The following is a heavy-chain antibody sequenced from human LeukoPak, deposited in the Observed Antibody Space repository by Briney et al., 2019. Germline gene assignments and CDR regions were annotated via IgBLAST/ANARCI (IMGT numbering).Heavy chain of an antibody. V-gene: IGHV3-23*01. CDR1: GFAFRSYA. CDR3: SKQVEFDPADALDV. Sequence: GGSLRLSCAASGFAFRSYAMGWVRQAPGKGLEWVSAISCRYDSTYYADSVKGRFTTSRDKSKNTLYLHMNSLRAEDTAVYYCSKQVEFDPADALDVWGQGTMVTVSS. CDR2: ISCRYDST. J-gene: IGHJ3*01. D-gene: IGHD3-9*01.